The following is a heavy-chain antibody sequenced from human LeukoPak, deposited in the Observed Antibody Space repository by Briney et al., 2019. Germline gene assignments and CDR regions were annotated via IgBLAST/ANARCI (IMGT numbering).Heavy chain of an antibody. D-gene: IGHD6-13*01. CDR1: GYTFTSYD. CDR3: AKQPYSSSWYGGY. V-gene: IGHV1-8*03. Sequence: ASVKVSCKASGYTFTSYDINWVRQATGQGLEWMGWMNPNSGNTGYAQKFQGRVTITRNTSISTAYMELSSLRSEDTAVYYCAKQPYSSSWYGGYWGQGTLVTVSS. J-gene: IGHJ4*02. CDR2: MNPNSGNT.